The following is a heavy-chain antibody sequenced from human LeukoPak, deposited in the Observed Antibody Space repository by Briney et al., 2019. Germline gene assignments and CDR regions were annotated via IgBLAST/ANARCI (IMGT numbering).Heavy chain of an antibody. D-gene: IGHD4-17*01. CDR1: KFNFNSYG. CDR2: ISGSGGST. J-gene: IGHJ3*02. Sequence: GGSLRLSCATSKFNFNSYGMTWVRQAPGKGLEWVSSISGSGGSTQYAASVQGRFTISRDNSKNTLYLQMNSLRAEDTAVYYCAKDLNGDYIGTFDIWGHGTMVTVSS. CDR3: AKDLNGDYIGTFDI. V-gene: IGHV3-23*01.